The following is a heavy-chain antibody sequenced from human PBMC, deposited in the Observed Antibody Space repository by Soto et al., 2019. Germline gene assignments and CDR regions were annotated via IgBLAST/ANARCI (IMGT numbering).Heavy chain of an antibody. CDR3: ARVFMSDPADYYYGMDV. Sequence: GGSLRLSCAASGFTFSSYAMHWVRQAPGKGLEWVAVISYGGSNKYYADSVKGRFTISRDNSKNTLYLQMNSLRAEDTAVYYCARVFMSDPADYYYGMDVWGQGTTVTVSS. V-gene: IGHV3-30-3*01. CDR1: GFTFSSYA. D-gene: IGHD2-21*01. J-gene: IGHJ6*02. CDR2: ISYGGSNK.